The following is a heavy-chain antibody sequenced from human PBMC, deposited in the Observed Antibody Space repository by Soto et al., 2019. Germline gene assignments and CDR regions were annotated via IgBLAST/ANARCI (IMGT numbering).Heavy chain of an antibody. CDR3: AKDYYYYGSSGYYYGPSYFDY. V-gene: IGHV3-23*01. Sequence: EVQLLESGGGLVQPGGSLRLSCSASGFTFSNYAMTWVRQGPGKGLEWVSAISGSGDSTYYADSVKGRFTISRDNSKNTLYLQMNSLRAEDTAVYYCAKDYYYYGSSGYYYGPSYFDYWGQGTLVTVSS. CDR1: GFTFSNYA. D-gene: IGHD3-22*01. J-gene: IGHJ4*02. CDR2: ISGSGDST.